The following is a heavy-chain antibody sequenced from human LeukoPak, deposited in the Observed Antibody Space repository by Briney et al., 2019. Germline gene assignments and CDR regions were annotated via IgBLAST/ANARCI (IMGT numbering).Heavy chain of an antibody. CDR1: GYTFTSYD. D-gene: IGHD3-16*01. V-gene: IGHV1-8*03. CDR3: ARGAWGNDAFDI. Sequence: ASVKVSCKASGYTFTSYDINWVRQATGQGLEWMGWMNPNSGNTGYAQKFQGRVTITRNTSISTAYMELSSLRSEDTAVYYCARGAWGNDAFDIWGQGTMVTVSS. CDR2: MNPNSGNT. J-gene: IGHJ3*02.